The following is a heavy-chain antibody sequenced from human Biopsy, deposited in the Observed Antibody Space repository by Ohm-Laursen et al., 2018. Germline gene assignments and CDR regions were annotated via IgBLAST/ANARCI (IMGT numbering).Heavy chain of an antibody. Sequence: SSVKVSCKVSGGSFSDYGLSWVRQAPGRGLEWMGRVIPISNTANYAQNFQNRLTIAADRSTNTAYMELNSLRSEDTAVYFCATLTEDYGASPDSWGQGTLVVVSS. CDR3: ATLTEDYGASPDS. CDR1: GGSFSDYG. J-gene: IGHJ4*02. CDR2: VIPISNTA. V-gene: IGHV1-69*06. D-gene: IGHD4-17*01.